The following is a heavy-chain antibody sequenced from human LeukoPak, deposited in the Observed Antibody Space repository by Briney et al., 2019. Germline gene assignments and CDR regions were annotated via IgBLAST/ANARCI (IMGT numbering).Heavy chain of an antibody. V-gene: IGHV5-51*01. CDR2: IYPDDSDT. CDR3: ARPVEMATSPFDY. D-gene: IGHD5-24*01. J-gene: IGHJ4*02. CDR1: GSIFANYW. Sequence: GESLKISCKGSGSIFANYWIAWVRQLPGKGLELMGIIYPDDSDTRYSPSFQGQVTISADKSIATAYLQWSSLKASDTAMYYCARPVEMATSPFDYWGQGTLVTVSS.